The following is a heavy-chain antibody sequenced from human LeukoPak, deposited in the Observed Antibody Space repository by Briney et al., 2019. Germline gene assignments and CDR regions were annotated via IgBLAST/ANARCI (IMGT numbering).Heavy chain of an antibody. D-gene: IGHD1-14*01. CDR3: ARDMTGAHWFDP. V-gene: IGHV4-30-4*01. J-gene: IGHJ5*02. CDR2: IYYSGHT. Sequence: SETLSLTCTVSGGSISSGDYYWSWIRQPPGKGLEWIGYIYYSGHTYYNPSLKSRLTISVDTSKNQFSLKLTSVTAADTAVYYCARDMTGAHWFDPWGQGTLVTVSS. CDR1: GGSISSGDYY.